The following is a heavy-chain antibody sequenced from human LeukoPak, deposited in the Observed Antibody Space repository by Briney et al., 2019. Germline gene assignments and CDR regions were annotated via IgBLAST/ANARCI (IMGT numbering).Heavy chain of an antibody. D-gene: IGHD1-26*01. Sequence: ASVKVSCKASGGTCSSYAISWVRQAPGQGLEWVGGIIPIFGTANYAQKFQGRVTIIADESTSTAYMELSSLRSEDTAVYYCARGVVGATTGAYSFDYWGRGTLVTVSS. CDR2: IIPIFGTA. V-gene: IGHV1-69*01. CDR3: ARGVVGATTGAYSFDY. J-gene: IGHJ4*02. CDR1: GGTCSSYA.